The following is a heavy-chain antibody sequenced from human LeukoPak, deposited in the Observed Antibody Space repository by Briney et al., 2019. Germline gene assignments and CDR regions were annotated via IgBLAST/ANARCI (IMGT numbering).Heavy chain of an antibody. CDR3: ARRSKDYYGSGSQTFDY. CDR1: GGSISSYY. Sequence: SETLSLTCTVSGGSISSYYWSWIRQPPGKGLEWIGYIYYSGSTNYNPSLKSRVTISVDTSKNQFPLKLSSVTAADTAVYYCARRSKDYYGSGSQTFDYWGQGTLVTVSS. J-gene: IGHJ4*02. D-gene: IGHD3-10*01. CDR2: IYYSGST. V-gene: IGHV4-59*01.